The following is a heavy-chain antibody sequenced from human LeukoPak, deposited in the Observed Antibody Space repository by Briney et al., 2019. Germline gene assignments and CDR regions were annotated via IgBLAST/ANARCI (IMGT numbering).Heavy chain of an antibody. CDR1: GFSFEDYA. D-gene: IGHD3-3*01. CDR2: INWNSGKI. J-gene: IGHJ3*02. CDR3: AKSRGGFWSGPDAFDI. Sequence: GGSLRLSCAASGFSFEDYAMHWVRLAPGKGLEWVSGINWNSGKIGYADSVKGRFTISRDNAKNSLYLQMNSLRAEDMALYSCAKSRGGFWSGPDAFDIWGQGTMVSVSS. V-gene: IGHV3-9*03.